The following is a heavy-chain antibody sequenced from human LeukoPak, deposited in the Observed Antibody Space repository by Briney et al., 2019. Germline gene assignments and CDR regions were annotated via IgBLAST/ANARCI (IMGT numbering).Heavy chain of an antibody. V-gene: IGHV5-51*01. CDR3: ATSHCSSTSCYPPEAFDI. J-gene: IGHJ3*02. CDR2: IYPGDSDT. CDR1: GYSFTSYW. D-gene: IGHD2-2*01. Sequence: RESLKISCKGSGYSFTSYWIGWVRQMPGKGLEWMGIIYPGDSDTRYSPSFQGQVTISADKSISTAYLQWSSLKASDTAMYYCATSHCSSTSCYPPEAFDIWGQGTMVTVSS.